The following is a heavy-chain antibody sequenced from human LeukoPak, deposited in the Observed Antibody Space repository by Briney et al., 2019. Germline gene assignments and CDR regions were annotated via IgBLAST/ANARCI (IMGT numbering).Heavy chain of an antibody. CDR3: ARGKYEYPDAFDI. V-gene: IGHV4-34*01. J-gene: IGHJ3*02. CDR2: INHSGST. Sequence: SETLSLTCAVYGGSFSGYYWSWIRQPPGKGLEWIGEINHSGSTNYNPSLKSRVTISVDTSKNQFSLKLSSVTAADTAVYYCARGKYEYPDAFDIWGQGTMVTVSS. CDR1: GGSFSGYY. D-gene: IGHD3-16*01.